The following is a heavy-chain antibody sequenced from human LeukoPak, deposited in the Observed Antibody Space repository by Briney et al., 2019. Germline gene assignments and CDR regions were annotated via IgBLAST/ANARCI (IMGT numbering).Heavy chain of an antibody. D-gene: IGHD1-26*01. CDR2: INHSGST. V-gene: IGHV4-34*01. J-gene: IGHJ3*02. CDR1: GGSFSGYY. Sequence: SETLSLTCAVYGGSFSGYYWSWIRQPPGKGLEWIGEINHSGSTNYNPSLKSRVTISVDTSKNQFSLKLSSVTAADTAVYYCARDSGSYKSVFFDIWGQGTMVTVSS. CDR3: ARDSGSYKSVFFDI.